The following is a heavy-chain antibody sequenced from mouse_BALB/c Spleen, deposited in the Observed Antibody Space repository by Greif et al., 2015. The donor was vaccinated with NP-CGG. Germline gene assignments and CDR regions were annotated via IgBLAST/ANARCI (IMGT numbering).Heavy chain of an antibody. D-gene: IGHD2-1*01. J-gene: IGHJ2*01. Sequence: EVKLVESGTVLARPGASVKMSCKASGYTFTSYWMHWVKQRPGQGLEWIGAIYPGNSDTSYNQKFKGKAKLTAVTSTSTAYMELSSLTSEDSAVYYCTRGGNYVPFDYWGQGTTLTVSS. CDR1: GYTFTSYW. V-gene: IGHV1-5*01. CDR3: TRGGNYVPFDY. CDR2: IYPGNSDT.